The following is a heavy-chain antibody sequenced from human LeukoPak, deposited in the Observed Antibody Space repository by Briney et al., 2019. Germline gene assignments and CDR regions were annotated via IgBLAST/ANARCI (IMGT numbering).Heavy chain of an antibody. D-gene: IGHD3-9*01. CDR3: ARDAAADRNYDILTGYSKGFDY. V-gene: IGHV3-21*01. CDR1: GFTFSSYS. CDR2: ISISSSYI. Sequence: PGGSLRLSCAASGFTFSSYSMNWVRQAPGKGLEWVSSISISSSYIYYADSVKGRFTISRDNAKNSLYLQMNSLRAEDTAVYYCARDAAADRNYDILTGYSKGFDYGGQGTLVTVSS. J-gene: IGHJ4*02.